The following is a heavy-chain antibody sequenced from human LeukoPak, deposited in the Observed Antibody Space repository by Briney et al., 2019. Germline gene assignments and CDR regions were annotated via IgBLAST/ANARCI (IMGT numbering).Heavy chain of an antibody. J-gene: IGHJ4*02. CDR1: GFTLFWHV. CDR2: IHHNGEIT. V-gene: IGHV3-64D*06. D-gene: IGHD1-26*01. CDR3: ARDMSGTYSFDY. Sequence: GGSLRHSCSASGFTLFWHVMHWVRQAPGKALEYVSFIHHNGEITSYADSVRGRFTVSRDNSKNTLFLELSSLRVDDTAVYYCARDMSGTYSFDYWGQGTLVTVSS.